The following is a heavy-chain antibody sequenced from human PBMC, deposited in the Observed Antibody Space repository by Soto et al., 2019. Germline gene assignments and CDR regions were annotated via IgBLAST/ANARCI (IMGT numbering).Heavy chain of an antibody. J-gene: IGHJ6*02. CDR2: TYYRSNWYY. CDR1: GVSVNSNTGA. D-gene: IGHD3-16*01. Sequence: PSQTLSLTCVISGVSVNSNTGAWNWIRQSASSGLEWLGRTYYRSNWYYNYASPVRGRIRVTTYTSKIQLSLQLTSVSPEDTAVYYCTRATMYYDKDHGMDVWGRGTTVTVSS. V-gene: IGHV6-1*01. CDR3: TRATMYYDKDHGMDV.